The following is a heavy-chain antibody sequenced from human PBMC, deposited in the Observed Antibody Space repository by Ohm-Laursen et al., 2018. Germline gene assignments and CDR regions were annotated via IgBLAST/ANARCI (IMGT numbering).Heavy chain of an antibody. V-gene: IGHV1-46*01. CDR2: ISPSVGTT. CDR1: GYTFIRYY. Sequence: ATVKASCTLSGYTFIRYYMHSVRHAPRQGLEWMGIISPSVGTTNYAQKFQGRVTMTRDTSRSTVYKELTCLRSEDTAVYYCARNWNDGLDNWCDPWGQGTLVTVSS. CDR3: ARNWNDGLDNWCDP. D-gene: IGHD1-1*01. J-gene: IGHJ5*02.